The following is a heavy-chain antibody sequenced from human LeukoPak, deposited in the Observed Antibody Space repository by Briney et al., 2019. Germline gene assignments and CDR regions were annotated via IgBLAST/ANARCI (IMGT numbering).Heavy chain of an antibody. J-gene: IGHJ4*02. V-gene: IGHV3-33*06. CDR2: IWYDGSNK. D-gene: IGHD5-18*01. CDR1: GFTFSSYS. Sequence: PGGSLRLSCAASGFTFSSYSMNWVRQAPGKGLEWVAVIWYDGSNKYYADSVKGRFTIPRDNSKNTLYLQMNSLRAEDTAVYYCAKENTALDYWGQGTLVTVSS. CDR3: AKENTALDY.